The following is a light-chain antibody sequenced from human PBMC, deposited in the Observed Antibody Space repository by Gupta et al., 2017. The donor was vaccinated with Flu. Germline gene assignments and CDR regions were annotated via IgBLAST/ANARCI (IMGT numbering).Light chain of an antibody. Sequence: DVRMTQSPSTLSASVGARVTITCRASQSIGTYLAWYQQKPGKAPKLLIYKASSSESGVPSRFSGSGSGTEFTLTISSLQPDDFATYYCQQYSSYRTFGQGTKVEIK. CDR3: QQYSSYRT. V-gene: IGKV1-5*03. CDR2: KAS. J-gene: IGKJ1*01. CDR1: QSIGTY.